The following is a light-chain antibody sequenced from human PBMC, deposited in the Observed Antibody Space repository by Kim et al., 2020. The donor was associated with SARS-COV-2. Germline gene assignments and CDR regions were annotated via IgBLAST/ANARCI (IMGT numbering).Light chain of an antibody. CDR2: DVT. J-gene: IGLJ3*02. V-gene: IGLV2-14*04. CDR1: SSDISAYNY. CDR3: TSYTTSTTWV. Sequence: GPSLAISGTGTSSDISAYNYVAWYQQHPGKVPKLMIYDVTKRPSGVSDRFSGSKSANTASLTISGLQAEDEADYYCTSYTTSTTWVFGGGTQLTVL.